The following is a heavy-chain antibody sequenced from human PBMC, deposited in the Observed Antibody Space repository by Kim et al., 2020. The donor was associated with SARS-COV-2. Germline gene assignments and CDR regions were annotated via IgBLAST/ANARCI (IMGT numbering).Heavy chain of an antibody. CDR1: GGSFSGYY. Sequence: SETLSLTCAVYGGSFSGYYWSWIRQPPGKGLEWIREINHSGSTNYNPSLKSRVTISVDTSKNQFSLKLSSVTAADTAVYYCARGSKKSRRAADYWGQGTL. J-gene: IGHJ4*02. CDR2: INHSGST. D-gene: IGHD2-2*01. V-gene: IGHV4-34*01. CDR3: ARGSKKSRRAADY.